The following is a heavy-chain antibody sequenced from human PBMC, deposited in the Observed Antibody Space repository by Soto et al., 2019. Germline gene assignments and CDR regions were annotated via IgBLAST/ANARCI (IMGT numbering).Heavy chain of an antibody. CDR2: IKSKTDGGTT. J-gene: IGHJ4*02. CDR3: TTVLAAAGTNY. Sequence: VQLVESGGNLVKPGGSLRLSCAASGFTFNAAWMSWVRQAPGKGLEWVGRIKSKTDGGTTDFAAPVKGRFTISRDDSKNTVYLQMNSLKIEDTAVYYCTTVLAAAGTNYWGQGTLVTVSS. CDR1: GFTFNAAW. D-gene: IGHD6-13*01. V-gene: IGHV3-15*01.